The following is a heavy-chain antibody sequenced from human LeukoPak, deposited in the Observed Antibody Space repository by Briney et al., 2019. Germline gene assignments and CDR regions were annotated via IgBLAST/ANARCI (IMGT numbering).Heavy chain of an antibody. CDR2: ISSSGSTI. Sequence: PGGSLRLSCAASGFTFSSYAMSWVRQAPGKGLEWVSYISSSGSTIYYADSVKGRFTISRDNAKNSLYLQMNSLRAEDTAVYYCARASTVTTRLALWGQGTLVTVSS. V-gene: IGHV3-48*04. J-gene: IGHJ4*02. CDR3: ARASTVTTRLAL. CDR1: GFTFSSYA. D-gene: IGHD4-17*01.